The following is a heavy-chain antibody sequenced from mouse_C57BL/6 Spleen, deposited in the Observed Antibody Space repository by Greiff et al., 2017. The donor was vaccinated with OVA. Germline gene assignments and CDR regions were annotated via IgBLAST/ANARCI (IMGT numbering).Heavy chain of an antibody. CDR2: IYPGDGDT. CDR3: ARSYGSSPYYFDD. Sequence: VQLQQSGPELVKPGASVKISCKASGYAFSSSWMNWVKQRPGKGLEWIGRIYPGDGDTNYNGKFKGKATLTADKSSSTAYMQLSSLSSEDSAVYCCARSYGSSPYYFDDWGQGTTLTVSS. CDR1: GYAFSSSW. J-gene: IGHJ2*01. V-gene: IGHV1-82*01. D-gene: IGHD1-1*01.